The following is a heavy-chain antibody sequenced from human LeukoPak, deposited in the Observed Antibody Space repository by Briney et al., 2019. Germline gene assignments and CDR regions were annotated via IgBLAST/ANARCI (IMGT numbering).Heavy chain of an antibody. CDR1: GFTFSYYS. CDR2: ISISNNST. D-gene: IGHD4-17*01. J-gene: IGHJ4*02. V-gene: IGHV3-48*01. Sequence: GGSLRLSCAASGFTFSYYSFNWVRQAPGKGLEWIAYISISNNSTYYADSVKGRFTISRDNAKNSLYLQMNSLRVEDTAVYYCARETIYSDKVIDHWGQGTPVTVSS. CDR3: ARETIYSDKVIDH.